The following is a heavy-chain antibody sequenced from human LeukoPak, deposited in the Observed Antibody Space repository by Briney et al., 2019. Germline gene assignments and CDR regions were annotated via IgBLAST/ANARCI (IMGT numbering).Heavy chain of an antibody. CDR2: ISSSSSYI. D-gene: IGHD3-10*01. J-gene: IGHJ4*02. Sequence: GGSLRLSCAASGFTFSSYSMNWVRQAPGKGLEWVSSISSSSSYIYYADSVKGRFTISRDNAKNSLYLQMNSLRAEDTAVYYCARDPGYYGSGKSDYWGQGTLVTVSS. V-gene: IGHV3-21*01. CDR1: GFTFSSYS. CDR3: ARDPGYYGSGKSDY.